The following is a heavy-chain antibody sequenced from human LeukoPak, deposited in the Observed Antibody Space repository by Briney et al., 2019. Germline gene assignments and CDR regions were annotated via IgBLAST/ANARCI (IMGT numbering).Heavy chain of an antibody. CDR3: AREWSSSIQYLDY. D-gene: IGHD6-6*01. CDR1: SGSISRYY. V-gene: IGHV4-4*07. CDR2: IYTSGST. Sequence: PSETLSLTCTVSSGSISRYYWSWIRQPAGKGLEWIGRIYTSGSTNYNPSLKSRVTMSVDTSKNQFSLKLSSVTAADTAVYYCAREWSSSIQYLDYWGQGPLVTVSS. J-gene: IGHJ4*02.